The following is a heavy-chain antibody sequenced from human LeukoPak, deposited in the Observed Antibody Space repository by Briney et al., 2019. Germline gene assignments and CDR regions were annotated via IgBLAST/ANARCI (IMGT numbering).Heavy chain of an antibody. Sequence: PGGSLRLSCAASGFTFSSYGMHWVRQAPGKGLEWVAFIRYDGSNKYYADSVKGRFTISRDNSKDTLYLQMNSLRAVDTAVYYCAKVGVAAAGTWYYYYYMDVWGKGTTVTVSS. CDR1: GFTFSSYG. CDR2: IRYDGSNK. J-gene: IGHJ6*03. CDR3: AKVGVAAAGTWYYYYYMDV. V-gene: IGHV3-30*02. D-gene: IGHD6-13*01.